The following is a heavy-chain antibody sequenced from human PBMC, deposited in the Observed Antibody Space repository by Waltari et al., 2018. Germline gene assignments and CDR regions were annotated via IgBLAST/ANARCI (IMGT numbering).Heavy chain of an antibody. CDR1: GFTFSSCA. Sequence: QVQLVESGGGVVQPGRSLRLPCAASGFTFSSCAMHWVRPAPGKGLEWVAVISYDGSNKYYADSVKGRFTISRDNSKNTLYLQMNSLRAEDTAVYYCARDLTMVQGVAFDYWGQGTLVTVSS. D-gene: IGHD3-10*01. CDR3: ARDLTMVQGVAFDY. V-gene: IGHV3-30-3*01. J-gene: IGHJ4*02. CDR2: ISYDGSNK.